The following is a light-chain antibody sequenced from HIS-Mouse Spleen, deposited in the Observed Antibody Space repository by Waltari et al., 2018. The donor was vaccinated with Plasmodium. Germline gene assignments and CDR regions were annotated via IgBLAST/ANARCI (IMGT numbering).Light chain of an antibody. CDR3: YSAADNNLV. CDR1: VLANKY. CDR2: KDS. V-gene: IGLV3-27*01. J-gene: IGLJ3*02. Sequence: SYELTQPSSVSVSPGQTARITCPGDVLANKYARWFQQKPGQAPGLVIYKDSERPSGIPERFSGSSSGTTVTLTISGAQVEDEADYYCYSAADNNLVFGGGTKLTVL.